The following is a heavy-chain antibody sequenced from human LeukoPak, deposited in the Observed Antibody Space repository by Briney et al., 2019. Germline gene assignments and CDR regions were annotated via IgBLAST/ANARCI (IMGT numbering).Heavy chain of an antibody. J-gene: IGHJ4*02. CDR1: GGSFSGYY. CDR3: ARTTTVVTTPYYFDY. Sequence: SETLSLTCAVYGGSFSGYYWSWIRQPPGKGLEWIGEINHSGSTNYNPSLKSRVTISVDTSKNQFSLKLSSVTAADTAVYYCARTTTVVTTPYYFDYWGQGTLVTVSS. CDR2: INHSGST. D-gene: IGHD4-23*01. V-gene: IGHV4-34*01.